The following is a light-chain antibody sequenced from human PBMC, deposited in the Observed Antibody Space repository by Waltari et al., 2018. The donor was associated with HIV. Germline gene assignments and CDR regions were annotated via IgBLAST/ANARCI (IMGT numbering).Light chain of an antibody. CDR1: KLGDKY. CDR3: QAWDSSTHV. CDR2: QDN. V-gene: IGLV3-1*01. J-gene: IGLJ1*01. Sequence: SYELTQPPSVSVSPGQTASITCSGDKLGDKYACWYQQKAGQSPVLVIYQDNKRPSGIPERFSGSNSGNTATLTISGTQAMDEADYYCQAWDSSTHVFGTGTKVTVL.